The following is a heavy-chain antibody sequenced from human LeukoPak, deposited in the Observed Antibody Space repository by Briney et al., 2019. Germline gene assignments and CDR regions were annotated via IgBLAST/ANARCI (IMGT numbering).Heavy chain of an antibody. CDR3: ARVQQHPDFDY. CDR1: GYTFTGYY. J-gene: IGHJ4*02. Sequence: ASVKVSCKASGYTFTGYYMHWVRQAPGQGLEWMGWINPNSGGTNYAQKFQGRVTMTTDTSTSTAYMELRSLRSDDTAVYYCARVQQHPDFDYWGQGTLVTVSS. CDR2: INPNSGGT. D-gene: IGHD2-2*01. V-gene: IGHV1-2*02.